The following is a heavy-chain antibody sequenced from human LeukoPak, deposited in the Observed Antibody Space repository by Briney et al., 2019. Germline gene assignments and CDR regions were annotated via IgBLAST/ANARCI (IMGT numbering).Heavy chain of an antibody. Sequence: SETLSLTCTVSGGSITGGYYWSWLRQPPGKGLEWIGHIHYTGVINYDPSPQSRVTMLVDTSKNQFSLKVPSVTAADTAVYYCARLTRLVPVGTTYYHSLDVWGQGSTVTVSS. V-gene: IGHV4-59*08. CDR2: IHYTGVI. CDR3: ARLTRLVPVGTTYYHSLDV. D-gene: IGHD2-2*01. CDR1: GGSITGGYY. J-gene: IGHJ6*02.